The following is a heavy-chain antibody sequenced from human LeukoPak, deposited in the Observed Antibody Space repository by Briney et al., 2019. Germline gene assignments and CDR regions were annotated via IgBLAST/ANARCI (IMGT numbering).Heavy chain of an antibody. CDR2: INSNGDST. J-gene: IGHJ4*02. V-gene: IGHV3-64D*06. D-gene: IGHD6-19*01. Sequence: GGSLRPSCSASGFTFSNYPMHWVRQAPGKGLEYVSAINSNGDSTYSADSVKGGFTISRDNSKNTLYLQMSSLRADDTAVYFCVKPNSAVAGTRYFDYWGQGTLVTVSS. CDR1: GFTFSNYP. CDR3: VKPNSAVAGTRYFDY.